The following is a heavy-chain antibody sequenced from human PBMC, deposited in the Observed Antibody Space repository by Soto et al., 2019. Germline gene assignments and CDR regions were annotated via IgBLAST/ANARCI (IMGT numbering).Heavy chain of an antibody. CDR1: SGSISSSNW. CDR2: IYHSGST. J-gene: IGHJ3*02. CDR3: ARESIAARQSAFDI. D-gene: IGHD6-6*01. Sequence: QVQLQESGPGLVKPSGTLSLTCAVSSGSISSSNWWSWVRQPPGKGLDWIGEIYHSGSTNYNPSLKSRVTRLVDNSKNQFSIKLSAVTAADTAVYYCARESIAARQSAFDIWGQGTMVTVSS. V-gene: IGHV4-4*02.